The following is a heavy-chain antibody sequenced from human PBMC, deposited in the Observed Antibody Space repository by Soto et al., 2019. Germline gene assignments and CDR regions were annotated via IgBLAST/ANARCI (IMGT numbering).Heavy chain of an antibody. CDR3: ARVGRSSGSLGY. CDR2: IKQDGSEK. D-gene: IGHD6-19*01. CDR1: GFTFSSYG. Sequence: EVQLVESGGGLVQPGGSLRLSCAASGFTFSSYGMTCVRQAPGKGLEWVANIKQDGSEKYYVDSVKGRFTISRDNAKNSLYLQMNSLRAEDTAVYYCARVGRSSGSLGYWGQGTLVTVPS. V-gene: IGHV3-7*01. J-gene: IGHJ4*02.